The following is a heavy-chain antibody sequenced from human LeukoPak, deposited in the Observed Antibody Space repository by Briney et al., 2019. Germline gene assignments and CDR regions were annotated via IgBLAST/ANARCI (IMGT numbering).Heavy chain of an antibody. CDR2: IYSGGST. J-gene: IGHJ4*02. D-gene: IGHD3-16*01. Sequence: GGSLRLSCAASGFTVTSNYMNWARQAPGKGLEWVSVIYSGGSTYYADSVKGRFIISRDNSKNTLYLQMNRLRAEDTAVYYCARDQFGFDYWGQGTLVTVSS. CDR1: GFTVTSNY. CDR3: ARDQFGFDY. V-gene: IGHV3-66*01.